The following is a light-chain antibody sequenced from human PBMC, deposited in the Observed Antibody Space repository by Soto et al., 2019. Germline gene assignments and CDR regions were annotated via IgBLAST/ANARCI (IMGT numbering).Light chain of an antibody. Sequence: ENVLTQSPGRLSLSPGERATLSCRASQTVDSSSLAWYQQKPGQAPRLLIYDASTRATGIPPRFSGGGSGTEFTLTISSLQSEDFAVYYCQQYNNWPSFGQGTRLRL. CDR2: DAS. CDR1: QTVDSSS. V-gene: IGKV3-15*01. J-gene: IGKJ5*01. CDR3: QQYNNWPS.